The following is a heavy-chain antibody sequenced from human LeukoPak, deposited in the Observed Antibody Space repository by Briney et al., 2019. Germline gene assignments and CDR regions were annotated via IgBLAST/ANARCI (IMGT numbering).Heavy chain of an antibody. CDR2: IYYSGST. CDR1: GGSISSYH. CDR3: ASQPYGSGWYRSGYFDY. Sequence: SETLSLTCTVSGGSISSYHWRWIRPPPGKGLVWIGYIYYSGSTNYHPSLKTRVTISVDPSKNQFSLKLSTVTAADTAVYYCASQPYGSGWYRSGYFDYWGQGTLVTVSS. D-gene: IGHD6-19*01. J-gene: IGHJ4*02. V-gene: IGHV4-59*08.